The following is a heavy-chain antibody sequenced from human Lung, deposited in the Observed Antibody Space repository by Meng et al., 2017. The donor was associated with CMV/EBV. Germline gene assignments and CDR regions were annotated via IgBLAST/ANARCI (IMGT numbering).Heavy chain of an antibody. CDR3: ARGRAGSGSPYYVDY. J-gene: IGHJ4*02. CDR2: INPNNYNT. Sequence: SVXVSXXASGYTFTNYDINWVRRATGQGLEWLGWINPNNYNTGYAHQFQGRVTMTRTTSISTAYLELSGLRSEDTAVYYCARGRAGSGSPYYVDYWGQRALVTVPS. D-gene: IGHD3-10*01. V-gene: IGHV1-8*01. CDR1: GYTFTNYD.